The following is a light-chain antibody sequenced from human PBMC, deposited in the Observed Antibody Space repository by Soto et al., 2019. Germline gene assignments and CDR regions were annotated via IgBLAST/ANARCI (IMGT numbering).Light chain of an antibody. CDR3: HQCYSTPYT. Sequence: IQMTQSPSSLSSSVGDSVTVTCRARQSINTYFTWYQQKPGKAPNLLLHAASPLQSGVPSRFSGSGSGTDVTLTISSLQPEDFATYYCHQCYSTPYTFGPGTKVEIK. J-gene: IGKJ2*01. CDR2: AAS. CDR1: QSINTY. V-gene: IGKV1-39*01.